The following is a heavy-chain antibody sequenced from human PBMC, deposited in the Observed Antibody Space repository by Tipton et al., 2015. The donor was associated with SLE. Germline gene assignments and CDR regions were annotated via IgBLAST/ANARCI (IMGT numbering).Heavy chain of an antibody. CDR3: ARDGGGGGWSFDY. Sequence: TLSLTCTVSGGPISSSTYYWGWIRQPPGKGLEWIGNIYYSGSTYFNPSLKSRVTISVDTSKNQFSLKLSSVTAADTAVYYCARDGGGGGWSFDYWGQGTLVTVSS. V-gene: IGHV4-39*07. CDR2: IYYSGST. J-gene: IGHJ4*02. CDR1: GGPISSSTYY. D-gene: IGHD2-15*01.